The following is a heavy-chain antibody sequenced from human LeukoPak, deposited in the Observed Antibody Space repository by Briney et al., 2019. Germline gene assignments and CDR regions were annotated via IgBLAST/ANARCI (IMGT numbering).Heavy chain of an antibody. V-gene: IGHV4-61*02. CDR3: ARVWSGYCSSTSCYEIDY. CDR1: GGSISSGSYY. Sequence: SETLSLTCTVSGGSISSGSYYWSWIRQPAGKGLEWIGRIYTSGSTNYNPSLKSRVTISVDTSKNQFSLKLSSVTAADTAVYYCARVWSGYCSSTSCYEIDYWGQGTLVTVSS. D-gene: IGHD2-2*01. CDR2: IYTSGST. J-gene: IGHJ4*02.